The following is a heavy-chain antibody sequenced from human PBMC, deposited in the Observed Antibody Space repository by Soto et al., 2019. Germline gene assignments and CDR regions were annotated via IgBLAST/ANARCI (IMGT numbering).Heavy chain of an antibody. CDR2: IKQDGSEK. Sequence: EVQLVESGGGLVQPGGSLRLSCAASGFTFSSYWMSWVRQAPGKGLEWVANIKQDGSEKYYVDSVKGRFTISRDNAKNSLYQQMNSLRAEDTAVYYCARGLGIRGNWFDPWGQGTLVTVSS. V-gene: IGHV3-7*01. D-gene: IGHD7-27*01. CDR1: GFTFSSYW. CDR3: ARGLGIRGNWFDP. J-gene: IGHJ5*02.